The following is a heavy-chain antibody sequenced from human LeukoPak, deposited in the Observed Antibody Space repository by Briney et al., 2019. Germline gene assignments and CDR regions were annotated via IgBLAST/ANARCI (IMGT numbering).Heavy chain of an antibody. V-gene: IGHV3-48*01. CDR3: ARGDGSGNYYYYYYMDV. Sequence: PGGSLRLSCAASGFTFSSYSMNWVRQAPGKGLEWVSYISSSSSTIYYADSVKGRFTISRDNAKSSLYLQMNSLRAEDTAVYYCARGDGSGNYYYYYYMDVWGKGTTVTVSS. CDR2: ISSSSSTI. J-gene: IGHJ6*03. CDR1: GFTFSSYS. D-gene: IGHD3-22*01.